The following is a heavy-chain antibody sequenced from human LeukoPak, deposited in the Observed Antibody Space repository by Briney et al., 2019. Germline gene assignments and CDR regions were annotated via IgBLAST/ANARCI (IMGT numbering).Heavy chain of an antibody. CDR3: AKEPYSGSQLLDY. J-gene: IGHJ4*02. Sequence: GGSLRLSCAASGFTFSSYSMNWVRQAPGKGLEWVSSISSSSSYIYYADSVKGRLTISRDNSKNTLYLQMNSLRAEDTAVYYCAKEPYSGSQLLDYWGQGTLVTVSS. D-gene: IGHD1-26*01. CDR1: GFTFSSYS. V-gene: IGHV3-21*04. CDR2: ISSSSSYI.